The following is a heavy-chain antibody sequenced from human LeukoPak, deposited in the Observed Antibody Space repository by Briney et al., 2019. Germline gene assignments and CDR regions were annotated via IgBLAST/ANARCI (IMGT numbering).Heavy chain of an antibody. CDR3: ARGYYYDSSGYHSEADY. D-gene: IGHD3-22*01. J-gene: IGHJ4*02. CDR1: GGSISSGDYY. V-gene: IGHV4-30-4*01. Sequence: PSQTLSLTCTVSGGSISSGDYYWSWIRQPPGKGLEWIGYIYHSGSTYYNPSLKSRVTISVDTSKNQFSLKLSSVTAADTAVYYCARGYYYDSSGYHSEADYWGQGTLVTVSS. CDR2: IYHSGST.